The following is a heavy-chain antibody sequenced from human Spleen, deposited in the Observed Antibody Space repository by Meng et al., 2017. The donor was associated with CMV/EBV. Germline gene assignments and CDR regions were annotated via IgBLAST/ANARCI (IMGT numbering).Heavy chain of an antibody. V-gene: IGHV3-30*19. Sequence: GESLKISCAASGFTFSSYGMHWVRQAPGKGLEWVAVISYDGSNKYYADSVKGRFTISRDNSKNTLYLQMNSLRAEDTAVYYCARDLQQLGRYYYYGMDVWGQGTTVTVSS. CDR3: ARDLQQLGRYYYYGMDV. D-gene: IGHD6-13*01. CDR2: ISYDGSNK. J-gene: IGHJ6*02. CDR1: GFTFSSYG.